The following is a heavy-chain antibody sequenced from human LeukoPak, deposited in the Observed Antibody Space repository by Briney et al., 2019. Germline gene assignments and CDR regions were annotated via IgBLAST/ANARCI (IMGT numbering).Heavy chain of an antibody. D-gene: IGHD6-13*01. J-gene: IGHJ4*02. V-gene: IGHV4-34*01. CDR1: GGSFSGYY. CDR3: ARGGNWAAAGIPYYFDY. Sequence: PSETLSLTCAVYGGSFSGYYWSWIRQPPGKGLEWIGEINHSGSTNYNPSLKSRVTISVDTSKNQFSLKLSSVTAADTAVYYCARGGNWAAAGIPYYFDYWGQGTLVTVSS. CDR2: INHSGST.